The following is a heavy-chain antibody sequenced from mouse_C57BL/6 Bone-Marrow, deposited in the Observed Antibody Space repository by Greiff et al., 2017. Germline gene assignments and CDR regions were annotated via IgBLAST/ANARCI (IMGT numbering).Heavy chain of an antibody. V-gene: IGHV5-12*01. CDR2: ISTGGGST. CDR3: ARRCDPYYFDY. CDR1: GFTFSDYY. J-gene: IGHJ2*01. D-gene: IGHD2-13*01. Sequence: DVLLVESGGGLVRPGGSLKLSCAASGFTFSDYYMYWVRQTPEKRLEWVAYISTGGGSTYYPDTVKGRFTISRDNARNTLYLQMSRLKSEDTAMYYGARRCDPYYFDYWGQGTTLTVSS.